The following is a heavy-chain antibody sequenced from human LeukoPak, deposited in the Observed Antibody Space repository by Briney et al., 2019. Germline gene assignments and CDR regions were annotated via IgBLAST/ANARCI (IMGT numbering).Heavy chain of an antibody. CDR3: ARNAPSSSSLYFQH. CDR1: GFTFSSYA. D-gene: IGHD6-13*01. Sequence: GGSLRLFCAASGFTFSSYAMHWVRQAPGKGLEWVAVISYDGSNKYYADSVKGRFTISRDNSKNTLYLQMNSLRDEDTAVYYCARNAPSSSSLYFQHWGQGTLVTVSS. CDR2: ISYDGSNK. J-gene: IGHJ1*01. V-gene: IGHV3-30-3*01.